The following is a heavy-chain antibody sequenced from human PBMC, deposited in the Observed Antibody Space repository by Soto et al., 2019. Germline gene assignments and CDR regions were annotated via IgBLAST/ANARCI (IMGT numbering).Heavy chain of an antibody. CDR3: AMRPNSGPLYYYMDV. Sequence: SETLSLTCAVYGGSFSGYYWSWIRQPPGKGLEWIGEINHSGSTNYNPSLKSRVTISVDTSKNQFSLKLSSVTAADTAVYYRAMRPNSGPLYYYMDVWGKGTTVTVSS. V-gene: IGHV4-34*01. J-gene: IGHJ6*03. D-gene: IGHD1-26*01. CDR2: INHSGST. CDR1: GGSFSGYY.